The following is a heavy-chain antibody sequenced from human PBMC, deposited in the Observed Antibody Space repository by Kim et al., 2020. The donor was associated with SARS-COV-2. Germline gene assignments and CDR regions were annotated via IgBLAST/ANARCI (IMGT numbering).Heavy chain of an antibody. CDR2: ISYDGSNK. V-gene: IGHV3-30*18. CDR1: GFTFSSYG. D-gene: IGHD3-16*01. Sequence: GGSLRLSCAASGFTFSSYGMHWVRQAPGKGLEWVAVISYDGSNKYYADSVKGRFTISRDNSKNTLYLQMNSLRAEDTAVYYCAKDPFGWYGYFVLWGRGTLVTVSS. J-gene: IGHJ2*01. CDR3: AKDPFGWYGYFVL.